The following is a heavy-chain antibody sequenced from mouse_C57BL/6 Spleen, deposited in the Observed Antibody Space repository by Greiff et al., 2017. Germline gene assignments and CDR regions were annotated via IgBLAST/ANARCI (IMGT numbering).Heavy chain of an antibody. Sequence: EVQLVESGGGLVKPGGSLKLSCAASGFTFSDYGMHWVRQAPEKGLEWVAYISSGSSTIYYADTVKGRFTISRDNAKNTLFLQMTSLRSEDTAMYYCAYGYVGYAMDYWGQGISVTVSS. CDR3: AYGYVGYAMDY. CDR1: GFTFSDYG. V-gene: IGHV5-17*01. CDR2: ISSGSSTI. D-gene: IGHD2-2*01. J-gene: IGHJ4*01.